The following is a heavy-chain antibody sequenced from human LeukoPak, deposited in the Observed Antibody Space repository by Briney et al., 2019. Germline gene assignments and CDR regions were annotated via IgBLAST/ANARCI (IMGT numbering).Heavy chain of an antibody. V-gene: IGHV3-23*01. CDR1: GFTFSSYA. Sequence: PGGSLRLSCAAFGFTFSSYAVTWVRQAPGKGLEWVSAISGSSGSAYYADSVKGRFTISRDNSKNTLCLQMNSLRAEDTAIYYCAKESRGLYYYGLDVWGKGTTVTVSS. J-gene: IGHJ6*04. CDR3: AKESRGLYYYGLDV. CDR2: ISGSSGSA.